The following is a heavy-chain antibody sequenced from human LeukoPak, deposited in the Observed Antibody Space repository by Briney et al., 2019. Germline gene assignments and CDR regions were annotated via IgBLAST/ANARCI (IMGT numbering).Heavy chain of an antibody. Sequence: ASVKVSCKASGYTFTSYYMHWVRQAPGQGLEWMGIINPSGGSTSYAQKFQGRVTMTRDTSTSTVYMELSSLRSEDTAVYYCARDDYDDRSGYQHSTRNDYWGQGTLATVSS. CDR3: ARDDYDDRSGYQHSTRNDY. CDR1: GYTFTSYY. D-gene: IGHD3-22*01. CDR2: INPSGGST. J-gene: IGHJ4*02. V-gene: IGHV1-46*01.